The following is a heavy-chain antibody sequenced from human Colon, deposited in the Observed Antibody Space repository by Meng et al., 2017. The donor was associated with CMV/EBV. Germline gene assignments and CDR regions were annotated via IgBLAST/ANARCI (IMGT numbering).Heavy chain of an antibody. CDR3: AKVITGLHWYFDL. CDR1: GYTFTGYY. V-gene: IGHV1-2*02. CDR2: INPNSGGT. Sequence: ASVKVSCKASGYTFTGYYMHWVRQAPGQGLEWMGWINPNSGGTNYAQKFQGRVTMTRDTSISTAYMELSRLRSDDTAVYYCAKVITGLHWYFDLWGRGTLVTVSS. D-gene: IGHD1-20*01. J-gene: IGHJ2*01.